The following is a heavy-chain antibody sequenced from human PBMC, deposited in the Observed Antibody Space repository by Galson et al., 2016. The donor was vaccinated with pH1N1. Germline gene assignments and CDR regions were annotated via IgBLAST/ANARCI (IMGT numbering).Heavy chain of an antibody. CDR3: ARDFCGGDCYFDY. J-gene: IGHJ4*02. V-gene: IGHV3-33*01. CDR2: IWYAGSNK. Sequence: GLHWVRQAPGKGLEWVAGIWYAGSNKHYGDSVKGRFTISRDNSKNTLYLQMSSLRGDDTAVYYCARDFCGGDCYFDYWGQGTLVTVSS. CDR1: G. D-gene: IGHD2-21*02.